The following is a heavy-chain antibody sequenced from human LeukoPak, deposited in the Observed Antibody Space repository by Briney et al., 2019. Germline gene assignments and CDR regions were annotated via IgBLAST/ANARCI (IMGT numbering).Heavy chain of an antibody. Sequence: SETLSLTCAVYGGSFSGYYWSWIRQPPGKGLEWIGEINHSGSTNYNPSLKSRVTISVDTSKNQFSLNLSSVTAADTAVYYRARGRSAQIWGQGTLVTVSS. CDR2: INHSGST. V-gene: IGHV4-34*01. J-gene: IGHJ4*02. CDR1: GGSFSGYY. CDR3: ARGRSAQI.